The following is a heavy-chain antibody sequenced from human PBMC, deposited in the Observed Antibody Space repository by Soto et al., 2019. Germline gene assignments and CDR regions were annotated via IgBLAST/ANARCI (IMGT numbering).Heavy chain of an antibody. CDR3: AKSGPTNYFDF. V-gene: IGHV3-23*01. CDR1: GVTFSTFA. CDR2: ITGGSGFT. Sequence: EVQLLESGGGFVQPGGSLRLYCAASGVTFSTFAMNWVRQAPGKGLEWVAGITGGSGFTFYADSVKGRFTISRDDSENTLSLQMSSLRAEDTAKYYCAKSGPTNYFDFWGQGTLGTVSS. J-gene: IGHJ4*02. D-gene: IGHD1-26*01.